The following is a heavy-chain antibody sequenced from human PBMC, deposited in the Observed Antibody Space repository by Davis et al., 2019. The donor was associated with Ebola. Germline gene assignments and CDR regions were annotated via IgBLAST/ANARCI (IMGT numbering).Heavy chain of an antibody. D-gene: IGHD2-15*01. CDR3: ARDVGSGDYVDY. CDR1: GGSISSGGYY. CDR2: IYYSGST. J-gene: IGHJ4*02. V-gene: IGHV4-31*03. Sequence: SETLSLTCTVFGGSISSGGYYWNWIRQHPGKGLEWIGYIYYSGSTQYNPSLKSRATISLDTSDNKFSLKVNSVTAADTAVYYCARDVGSGDYVDYWGQGILVTVSS.